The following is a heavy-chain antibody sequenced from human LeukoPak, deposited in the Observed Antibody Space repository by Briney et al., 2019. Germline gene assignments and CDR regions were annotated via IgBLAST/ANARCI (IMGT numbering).Heavy chain of an antibody. J-gene: IGHJ4*02. D-gene: IGHD6-6*01. CDR1: GFTFSSYA. V-gene: IGHV3-23*01. CDR3: AKDLARIAANQPGY. Sequence: GGSLRLSCAASGFTFSSYAMSWVRQAPGKGLEWVSAISGSGGSTYYADSVKGRSTISRDNSKNTLYLQMNSLRAEDTAVYYCAKDLARIAANQPGYWGQGTLVTVSS. CDR2: ISGSGGST.